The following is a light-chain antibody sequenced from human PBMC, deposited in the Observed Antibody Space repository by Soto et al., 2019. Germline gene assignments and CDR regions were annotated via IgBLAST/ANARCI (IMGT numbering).Light chain of an antibody. CDR2: AAS. CDR1: QSISSW. CDR3: QQSNSWPPTFT. V-gene: IGKV1-5*01. Sequence: DIQMTQSPSTLSASVGDRVTITCRASQSISSWLAWYQQKPGKAPKLLIYAASTLQSGVPSTFSGSGSGTDFTLTISSLEPEDFAVYYCQQSNSWPPTFTFGQGTRLEIK. J-gene: IGKJ5*01.